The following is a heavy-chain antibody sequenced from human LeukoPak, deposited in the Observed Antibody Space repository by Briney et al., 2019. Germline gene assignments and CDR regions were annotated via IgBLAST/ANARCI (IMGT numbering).Heavy chain of an antibody. CDR3: ARAMITFGGVIVIPSFDY. CDR1: GFTFSSYW. Sequence: GGSLRLSCAASGFTFSSYWMSWVRQAPGKGLEWVANRKQDGSEKYYVDSVKGRFTISRDNAKNSLYLQMNSLRAEDTAVYYCARAMITFGGVIVIPSFDYWGQGTLVTVSS. CDR2: RKQDGSEK. V-gene: IGHV3-7*01. D-gene: IGHD3-16*02. J-gene: IGHJ4*02.